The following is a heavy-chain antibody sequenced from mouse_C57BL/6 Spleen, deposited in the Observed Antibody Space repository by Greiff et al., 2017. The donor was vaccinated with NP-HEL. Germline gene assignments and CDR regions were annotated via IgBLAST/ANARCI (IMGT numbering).Heavy chain of an antibody. CDR1: GYAFSSSW. D-gene: IGHD2-4*01. J-gene: IGHJ4*01. CDR2: IYPGDGDT. V-gene: IGHV1-82*01. Sequence: QVQLQQSGPELVKPGASVKISCKASGYAFSSSWMNWVKQRPGKGLEWIGRIYPGDGDTNYNGKFKGKATLTADKSSSTAYMQLSSLTSEDSAVCGCARRDYDWVDDGGQGNSVTVSS. CDR3: ARRDYDWVDD.